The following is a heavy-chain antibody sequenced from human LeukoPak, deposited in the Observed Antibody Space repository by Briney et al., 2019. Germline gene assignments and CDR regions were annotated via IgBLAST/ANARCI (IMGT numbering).Heavy chain of an antibody. CDR3: ARFDSGSHGVFDS. Sequence: GGSLRLSCAASGFTVSDYYMSWIRQAPGKGLEWVSYISRSSSFTNYADSVKGRFTISRDNVKNSVYLQMNSLSAKDTAVYYCARFDSGSHGVFDSWGQGTLVTVSS. V-gene: IGHV3-11*03. CDR1: GFTVSDYY. CDR2: ISRSSSFT. D-gene: IGHD3-10*01. J-gene: IGHJ4*02.